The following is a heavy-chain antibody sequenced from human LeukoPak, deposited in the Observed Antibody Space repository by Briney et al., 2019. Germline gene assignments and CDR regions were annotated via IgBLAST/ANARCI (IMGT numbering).Heavy chain of an antibody. V-gene: IGHV3-7*01. D-gene: IGHD1-26*01. CDR1: GFMFSDYW. CDR3: ARDLVGASYY. J-gene: IGHJ4*02. Sequence: PGGSLRLSCAASGFMFSDYWMSWVRQAPGKGLEWVANIDRDGSERYYVDSVKGRFTISRDSARNSLYLEMNSLRAEDTAVYYCARDLVGASYYWGQGTLVTVSS. CDR2: IDRDGSER.